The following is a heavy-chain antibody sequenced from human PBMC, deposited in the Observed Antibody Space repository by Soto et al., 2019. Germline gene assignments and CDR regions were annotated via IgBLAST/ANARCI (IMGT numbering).Heavy chain of an antibody. CDR2: IYWDDDK. Sequence: SGPTLVNPTQTLTLTCTFSGFSLNTSGVGVGWTRQPPGKTLEWLAFIYWDDDKRYSASLKSRLSITKDTSKNQVVLVMTNMNPVDTATYYCAHRLIRAPSYFAYWGQGMLVTVAS. D-gene: IGHD3-16*01. V-gene: IGHV2-5*02. CDR1: GFSLNTSGVG. J-gene: IGHJ4*02. CDR3: AHRLIRAPSYFAY.